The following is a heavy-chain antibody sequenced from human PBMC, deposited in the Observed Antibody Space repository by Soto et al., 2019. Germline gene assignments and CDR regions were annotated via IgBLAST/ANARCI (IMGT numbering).Heavy chain of an antibody. Sequence: SETLSLTCIFSGGSISSYYWSWIRQPPGKGLEWIGYIYYSGSTNYNPSLKSRVTISVDTSKNQFSLKLSSVTAADTAVYYCARTVFGWLQHSGQGTLLTVSS. D-gene: IGHD5-12*01. CDR1: GGSISSYY. CDR2: IYYSGST. J-gene: IGHJ4*02. V-gene: IGHV4-59*01. CDR3: ARTVFGWLQH.